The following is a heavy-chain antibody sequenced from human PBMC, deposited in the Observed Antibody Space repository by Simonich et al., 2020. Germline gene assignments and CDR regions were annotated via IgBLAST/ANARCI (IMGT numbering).Heavy chain of an antibody. Sequence: QVQLQQWGAGLLKPSETLSLTCAVYGGSFSGYYWSWIRQPPGKGLEGIGEIKQSGSTNYNPSLKSRVTISVDTSKNQFSLKLSSVTAADTAVYYCARGKGWKNAFDIWGQGTMVTVSS. CDR1: GGSFSGYY. CDR2: IKQSGST. V-gene: IGHV4-34*01. J-gene: IGHJ3*02. CDR3: ARGKGWKNAFDI. D-gene: IGHD1-1*01.